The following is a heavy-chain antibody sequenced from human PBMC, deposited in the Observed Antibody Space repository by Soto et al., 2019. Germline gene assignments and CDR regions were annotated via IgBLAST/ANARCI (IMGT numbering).Heavy chain of an antibody. Sequence: EVQLLESGGGLVKPGGSLRLSCAASGFTFSKYAMTWVRQAPGRGLEWVSSISSNGVTTDYADSVKGRFTIARDNSRNTSCHQMDSLSADDAALYYCAKDKYTDSVRKVWFFDFWGRGTLVTVSS. CDR1: GFTFSKYA. D-gene: IGHD1-1*01. CDR2: ISSNGVTT. CDR3: AKDKYTDSVRKVWFFDF. J-gene: IGHJ2*01. V-gene: IGHV3-23*01.